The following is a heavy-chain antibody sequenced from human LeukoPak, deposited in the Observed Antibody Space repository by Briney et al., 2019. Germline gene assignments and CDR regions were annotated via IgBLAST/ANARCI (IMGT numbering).Heavy chain of an antibody. Sequence: PSETLSLTCTVSGGSISSSSYYWGWIRQPPGKGLEWFGEINHMGSTNYNPPLKSRFTISLDTSKNQFSLRLSPVTAADPAVYYCARGTFYGPIAVDYWGQGTLVTVSS. D-gene: IGHD4-17*01. V-gene: IGHV4-39*07. CDR1: GGSISSSSYY. CDR2: INHMGST. CDR3: ARGTFYGPIAVDY. J-gene: IGHJ4*02.